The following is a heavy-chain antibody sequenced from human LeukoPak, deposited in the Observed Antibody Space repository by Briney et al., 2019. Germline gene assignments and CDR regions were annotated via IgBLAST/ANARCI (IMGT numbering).Heavy chain of an antibody. CDR3: ARGPDSSGYYARVFDY. Sequence: SETLSLTCAVYGGSFSGYYWSWIRQPPGKGLEWIGEINHSGSTNYNPSLKSRVTISVDTSKNQFSLKLSSVTAADTAVYCCARGPDSSGYYARVFDYWGQGTLVTVSS. CDR2: INHSGST. D-gene: IGHD3-22*01. V-gene: IGHV4-34*01. CDR1: GGSFSGYY. J-gene: IGHJ4*02.